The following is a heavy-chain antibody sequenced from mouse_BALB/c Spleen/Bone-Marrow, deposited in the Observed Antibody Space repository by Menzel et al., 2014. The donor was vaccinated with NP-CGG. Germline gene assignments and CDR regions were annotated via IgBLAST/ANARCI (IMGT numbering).Heavy chain of an antibody. D-gene: IGHD2-10*02. CDR2: IDPENGDT. V-gene: IGHV14-4*02. Sequence: VQLKESGAELVRSGASVKLSCTASGFNIKDYYTHWVKQRPEQGLEWIGWIDPENGDTEYAPKFQGKATMTADTSSNTAYLQLSSLTSEDTAVYYCNEGYGNYGYWGQGTTLTVSS. J-gene: IGHJ2*01. CDR1: GFNIKDYY. CDR3: NEGYGNYGY.